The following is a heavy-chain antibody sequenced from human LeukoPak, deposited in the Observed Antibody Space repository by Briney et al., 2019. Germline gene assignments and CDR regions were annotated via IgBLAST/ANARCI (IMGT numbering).Heavy chain of an antibody. CDR1: GGTFSSYA. CDR2: IIPMFGTA. V-gene: IGHV1-69*13. D-gene: IGHD4-17*01. CDR3: ARPTTGTPLGYYYGMDV. Sequence: EASVKVSCKASGGTFSSYAISWVRQAPGQGLEWMGGIIPMFGTANYAQKLEVRVTITADESTSTAYMELSSLRSEDTAVYYCARPTTGTPLGYYYGMDVWGQGTTVTVSS. J-gene: IGHJ6*02.